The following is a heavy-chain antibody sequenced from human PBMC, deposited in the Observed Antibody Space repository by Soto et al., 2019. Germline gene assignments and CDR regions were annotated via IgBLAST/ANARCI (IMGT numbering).Heavy chain of an antibody. V-gene: IGHV3-23*01. CDR3: AKRTEVGGGNFDY. Sequence: PGGSLRLSCAASGFTFSSYAMSWARQAPGKGLEWVSTFTGSGGTTYYSDSVKGRFTISRDNSKNTVYLQMNSLRAEDTAVYYCAKRTEVGGGNFDYWGQGTLVTVSS. CDR2: FTGSGGTT. D-gene: IGHD1-26*01. J-gene: IGHJ4*02. CDR1: GFTFSSYA.